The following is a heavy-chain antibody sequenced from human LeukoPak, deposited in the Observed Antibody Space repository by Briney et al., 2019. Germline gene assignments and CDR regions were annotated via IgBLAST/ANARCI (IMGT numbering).Heavy chain of an antibody. CDR1: GGSISSYY. Sequence: SETLSLTCTVSGGSISSYYWSWIRQPPGKGLEWIGYIYYSGSTNYNPSLKSRVTISVDTSKNQFSLKLSSVTAADTAVYYCAREGPEASSGYDYWGQGTLVTVSS. J-gene: IGHJ4*02. CDR2: IYYSGST. V-gene: IGHV4-59*12. D-gene: IGHD6-19*01. CDR3: AREGPEASSGYDY.